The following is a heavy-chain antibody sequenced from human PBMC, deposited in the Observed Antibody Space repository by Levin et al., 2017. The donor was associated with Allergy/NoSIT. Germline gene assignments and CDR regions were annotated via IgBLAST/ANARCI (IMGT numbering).Heavy chain of an antibody. CDR2: IYYSGST. Sequence: PSETLSLTCNVSGGSINSYYWSWIRQPPGKDLEWIGYIYYSGSTNYNPSLESRVTVSVDTSKNQFSLNLRSVTAADTAIYYCARHRYGSSWSTTFDNWGQGILVTVSS. CDR3: ARHRYGSSWSTTFDN. CDR1: GGSINSYY. D-gene: IGHD6-13*01. J-gene: IGHJ4*02. V-gene: IGHV4-59*08.